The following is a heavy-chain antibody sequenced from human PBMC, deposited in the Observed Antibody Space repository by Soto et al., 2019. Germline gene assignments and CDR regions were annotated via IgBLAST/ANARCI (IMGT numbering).Heavy chain of an antibody. J-gene: IGHJ5*01. V-gene: IGHV4-31*03. CDR3: ARGRALYSNYDS. Sequence: QVQLQESGPGLVKPSQTLSLTCTVSGGSISSGDYFWSWIRQYQGKGLEWVGYIYYSGSTYYNPSLKARVNISLDTSKSQFSLKLSSMTAADTAVYYGARGRALYSNYDSWGQGTRFTGSS. CDR2: IYYSGST. CDR1: GGSISSGDYF. D-gene: IGHD4-4*01.